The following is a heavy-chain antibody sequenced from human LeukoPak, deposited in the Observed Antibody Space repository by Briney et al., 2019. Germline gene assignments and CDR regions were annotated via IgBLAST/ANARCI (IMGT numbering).Heavy chain of an antibody. CDR1: GGTFSSYA. V-gene: IGHV1-69*05. CDR3: ARGGRQWLVWLDP. D-gene: IGHD6-19*01. J-gene: IGHJ5*02. Sequence: SVKVSCKASGGTFSSYAISWVRQAPGQGLEWMGGIIPIFGTANYAQKFQGRVTITTDESTSTAYMELSSLRSEDTAVYYCARGGRQWLVWLDPWGQGTLATVSS. CDR2: IIPIFGTA.